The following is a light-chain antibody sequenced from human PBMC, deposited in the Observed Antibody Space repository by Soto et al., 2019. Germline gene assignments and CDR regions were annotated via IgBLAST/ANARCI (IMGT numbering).Light chain of an antibody. CDR1: SSDVGGYNY. CDR3: SSYTGSSTLYV. Sequence: QAVLTQPASVSVSSGQSVTIPRTGNSSDVGGYNYVSWYQQHPGKAPKLMIYDVSNRPSGVSNRFSGSKSGNTASLTISGFQAEDEADYYCSSYTGSSTLYVFATGTKVTVL. J-gene: IGLJ1*01. V-gene: IGLV2-14*01. CDR2: DVS.